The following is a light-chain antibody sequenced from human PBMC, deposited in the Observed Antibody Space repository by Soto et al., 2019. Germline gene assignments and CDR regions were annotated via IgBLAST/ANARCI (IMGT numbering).Light chain of an antibody. CDR3: QSYDSSLSAYV. Sequence: QSVLTQPPSVSGAPGQRVTISCTGSSSNIGAGYDVHWYQQLPGTAPKLLIYGNSNRPSGVPDRFSGSKSGTSASLAITGLHADDEADYYCQSYDSSLSAYVFGTGTKLTVL. CDR2: GNS. V-gene: IGLV1-40*01. CDR1: SSNIGAGYD. J-gene: IGLJ1*01.